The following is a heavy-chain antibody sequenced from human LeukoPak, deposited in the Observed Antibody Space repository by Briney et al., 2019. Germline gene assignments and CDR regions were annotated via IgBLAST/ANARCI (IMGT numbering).Heavy chain of an antibody. D-gene: IGHD2-2*01. J-gene: IGHJ4*02. CDR1: GFTFSDYY. CDR3: AKDLSVVVPAAMVDY. V-gene: IGHV3-23*01. Sequence: GGSLRLSCAASGFTFSDYYMSWVRQAPGKGLEWVSAISGSGGSTYYADSVKGRFTISRDNSKNTLYLQMNSLRAEDTAVYYCAKDLSVVVPAAMVDYWGQGTLVTVSS. CDR2: ISGSGGST.